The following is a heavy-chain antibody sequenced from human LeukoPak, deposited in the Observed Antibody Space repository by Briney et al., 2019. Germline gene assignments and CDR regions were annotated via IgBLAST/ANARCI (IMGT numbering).Heavy chain of an antibody. D-gene: IGHD2-2*01. CDR1: GGSISNTNYY. CDR2: LSSSGNT. Sequence: SETLSLTCTVSGGSISNTNYYWGWIRQSPVRGLEWVGSLSSSGNTYYNPSRKSRITVSMITARNEFSLSLTSVTAADTAVYYCGRDGRPANKDVFDVWGQGTMVTVSS. J-gene: IGHJ3*01. CDR3: GRDGRPANKDVFDV. V-gene: IGHV4-39*07.